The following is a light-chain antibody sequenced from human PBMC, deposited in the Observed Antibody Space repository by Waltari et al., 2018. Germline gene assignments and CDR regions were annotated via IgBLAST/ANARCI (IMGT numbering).Light chain of an antibody. Sequence: EIVLTQSPAILSLSPGERATLSCRASHSVSNYLAWYQQKHGQAPRLPIYDASNRATGIPARFSGSGSGTDFTLTISSLEPEDLAVYYCQQRFNWPHTYGQGTKLEIK. V-gene: IGKV3-11*01. CDR3: QQRFNWPHT. CDR2: DAS. CDR1: HSVSNY. J-gene: IGKJ2*01.